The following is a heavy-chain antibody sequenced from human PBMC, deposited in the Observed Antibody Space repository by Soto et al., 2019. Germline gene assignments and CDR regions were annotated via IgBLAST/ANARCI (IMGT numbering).Heavy chain of an antibody. J-gene: IGHJ4*02. V-gene: IGHV5-10-1*01. CDR2: IDPSDSYT. Sequence: GESLKISCKGSGYSFTIYWITWVRQMPGKGLEWMGRIDPSDSYTNYSPSFQGHVTISADKSISTAYLQWSSLKASDTAMYYCARHTFQYYFDSWGQGTPVTVSS. CDR3: ARHTFQYYFDS. CDR1: GYSFTIYW. D-gene: IGHD2-2*02.